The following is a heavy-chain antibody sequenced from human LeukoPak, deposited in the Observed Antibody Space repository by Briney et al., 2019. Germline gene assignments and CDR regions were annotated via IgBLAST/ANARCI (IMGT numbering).Heavy chain of an antibody. J-gene: IGHJ1*01. V-gene: IGHV3-30-3*01. CDR1: GFTFSSYA. D-gene: IGHD6-13*01. CDR2: ISYDGSNK. CDR3: ARPAAAGTGEYFQH. Sequence: PGGSLRLSCAASGFTFSSYAMHWVRQAPGKGLEWVAVISYDGSNKYYADSVKGRFTISRDNSKNTLYLQMNSLRAEDTAVYYCARPAAAGTGEYFQHWGQGTLVTVSS.